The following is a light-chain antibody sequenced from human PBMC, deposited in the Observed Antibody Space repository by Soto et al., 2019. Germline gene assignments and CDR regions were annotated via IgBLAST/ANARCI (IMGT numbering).Light chain of an antibody. Sequence: QSVLTQSSSASASLGSSVKLTCTLSSGHSSYIIAWNQQQPVKAPRYLMKLEGSGSYNKGSGVPDRFSGSSSGADRYLTISNLQFEDEADYYCETWDSNTHVFGTGTKLTVL. V-gene: IGLV4-60*02. CDR3: ETWDSNTHV. J-gene: IGLJ1*01. CDR1: SGHSSYI. CDR2: LEGSGSY.